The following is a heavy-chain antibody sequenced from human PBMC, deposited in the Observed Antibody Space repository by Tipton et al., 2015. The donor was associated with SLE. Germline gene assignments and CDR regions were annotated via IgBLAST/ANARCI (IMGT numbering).Heavy chain of an antibody. Sequence: TLSLTCTVSGGSISSGGYYWGWIRQPPGKGLEWIGSIYYSGSTYYNPSLKSRVTISVDTSKNQFSLKLSSVTAADTAVYYCASLTLNEGYSGYDSGLGFDPWGQGTLVTVSS. V-gene: IGHV4-39*07. CDR3: ASLTLNEGYSGYDSGLGFDP. CDR1: GGSISSGGYY. CDR2: IYYSGST. J-gene: IGHJ5*02. D-gene: IGHD5-12*01.